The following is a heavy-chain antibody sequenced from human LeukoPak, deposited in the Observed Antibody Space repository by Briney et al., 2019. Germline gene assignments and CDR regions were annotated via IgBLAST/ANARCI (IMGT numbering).Heavy chain of an antibody. CDR1: GFTFSSYA. CDR2: ISGSGGST. CDR3: AKDKDGGNYHDSSGYPGDY. J-gene: IGHJ4*02. V-gene: IGHV3-23*01. Sequence: GGSLRLSCAASGFTFSSYAMSWVRQAPGKGLEWVSAISGSGGSTYYADSVKGRFTISRDNSKNTLYLQMNSLRAEDTAVYYCAKDKDGGNYHDSSGYPGDYWGQGTLVTVSS. D-gene: IGHD3-22*01.